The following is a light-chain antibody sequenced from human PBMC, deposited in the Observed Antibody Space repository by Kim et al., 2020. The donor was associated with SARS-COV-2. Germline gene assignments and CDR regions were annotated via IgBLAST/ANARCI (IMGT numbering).Light chain of an antibody. V-gene: IGKV1-5*03. J-gene: IGKJ4*01. CDR2: KAS. Sequence: SSVGDRVTIACRASQSISSWLAWYQQKPGKAPKLLIYKASSLESGVPSRFSGSGSGTEFTLTISSLQPDDFATYYCQQYNSYSLTFGGGTKVDIK. CDR3: QQYNSYSLT. CDR1: QSISSW.